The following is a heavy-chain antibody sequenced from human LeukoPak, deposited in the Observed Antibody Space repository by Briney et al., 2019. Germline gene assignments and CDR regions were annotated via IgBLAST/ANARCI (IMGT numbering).Heavy chain of an antibody. CDR3: SSIRPYRLCDY. J-gene: IGHJ4*02. CDR1: GFTFSGYA. D-gene: IGHD3-3*02. V-gene: IGHV3-64D*09. CDR2: ISTNGGRT. Sequence: PGGSLRLSCSASGFTFSGYAMHWVRQAPGKGLEYVSGISTNGGRTYYADSVKGRFIISRDNSKDTLYLQMSSLRAEDTAVYYCSSIRPYRLCDYWGQGTLVTVSS.